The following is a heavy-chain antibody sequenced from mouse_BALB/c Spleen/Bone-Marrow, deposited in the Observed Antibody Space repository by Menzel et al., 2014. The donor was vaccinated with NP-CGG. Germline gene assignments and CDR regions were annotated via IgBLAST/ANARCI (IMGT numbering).Heavy chain of an antibody. J-gene: IGHJ3*01. Sequence: DVQLVESGGGLVQPGDSLRLSCATSGFTFSDFYMEWVRQPPGKRLEWIAASRNKAKYYTTEYSASVKGRFIVSRDTSQSLLYLQMNALRAEDTAIYYCARDVGYGNYFVYWGQGTLVTVSA. CDR3: ARDVGYGNYFVY. V-gene: IGHV7-1*02. CDR2: SRNKAKYYTT. D-gene: IGHD2-10*02. CDR1: GFTFSDFY.